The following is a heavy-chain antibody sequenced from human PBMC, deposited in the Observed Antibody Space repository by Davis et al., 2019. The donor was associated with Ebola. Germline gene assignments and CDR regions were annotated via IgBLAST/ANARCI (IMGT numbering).Heavy chain of an antibody. D-gene: IGHD5-18*01. CDR2: TYYSSKWYN. Sequence: PSETLSLTCAISGDSVSSGGWNWIRQSPSRGLEWLGRTYYSSKWYNDYAVSVKSRITINPDTSKNQFSLHLNSVTPEDTALYYCARGWLRAGMDVWGEGTTVTVSS. CDR1: GDSVSSGG. CDR3: ARGWLRAGMDV. V-gene: IGHV6-1*01. J-gene: IGHJ6*04.